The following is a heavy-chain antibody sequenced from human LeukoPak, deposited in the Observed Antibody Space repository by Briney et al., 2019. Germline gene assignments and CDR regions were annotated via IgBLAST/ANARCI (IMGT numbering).Heavy chain of an antibody. CDR3: ARTYYYDSSGFEKFDY. CDR1: GASISSSSYY. Sequence: PSETLSLTCTVSGASISSSSYYWGWIRQPPGKELEWIGSIYYSGSTYYNPSLKSRVTISVDTSKNQFSLKLSSVTAADTAVYYCARTYYYDSSGFEKFDYWGQGTLITVSS. D-gene: IGHD3-22*01. V-gene: IGHV4-39*01. CDR2: IYYSGST. J-gene: IGHJ4*02.